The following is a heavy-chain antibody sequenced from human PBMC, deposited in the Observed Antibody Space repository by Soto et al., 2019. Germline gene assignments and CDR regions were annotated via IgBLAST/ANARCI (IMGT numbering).Heavy chain of an antibody. J-gene: IGHJ6*02. Sequence: PSETLSLTCTVSCGSISSGGYFWSWIRQHPGKGLEWIGYIYYSGSTYYNPSLKSRVTISVDTSKNQFSLKLSSVTAADTAVYYCARDAIVVVTATPYGMDVWGQGTTVTVSS. V-gene: IGHV4-31*03. D-gene: IGHD2-21*02. CDR1: CGSISSGGYF. CDR3: ARDAIVVVTATPYGMDV. CDR2: IYYSGST.